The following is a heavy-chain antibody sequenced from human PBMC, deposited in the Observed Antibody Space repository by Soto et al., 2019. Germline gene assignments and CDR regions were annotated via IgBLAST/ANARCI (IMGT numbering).Heavy chain of an antibody. J-gene: IGHJ4*02. Sequence: PGGSLRLSCAASGFTFSSYSMNWVRQAPGKGLEWVSSISSSSSYIYYADSVKGRFTISRDNAKNSLYLQMNSLRAEDTAVYYCARGTIVVVVAATPADYWGQGTLVTVSS. D-gene: IGHD2-15*01. CDR1: GFTFSSYS. CDR3: ARGTIVVVVAATPADY. CDR2: ISSSSSYI. V-gene: IGHV3-21*01.